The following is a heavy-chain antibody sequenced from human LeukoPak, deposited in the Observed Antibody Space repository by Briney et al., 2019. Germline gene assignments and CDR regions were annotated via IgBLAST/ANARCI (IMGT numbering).Heavy chain of an antibody. CDR2: ISPRGT. J-gene: IGHJ4*02. D-gene: IGHD6-13*01. V-gene: IGHV4-34*01. Sequence: PSETLSLTCVMYGGSFTGYYWSWIRQSPGKGLEWIGEISPRGTKYNPSLKSRVTISLDTNKNQFSLILSSVTAADAAVYFCASDSYSSIGYFWSQGTLVTVSS. CDR1: GGSFTGYY. CDR3: ASDSYSSIGYF.